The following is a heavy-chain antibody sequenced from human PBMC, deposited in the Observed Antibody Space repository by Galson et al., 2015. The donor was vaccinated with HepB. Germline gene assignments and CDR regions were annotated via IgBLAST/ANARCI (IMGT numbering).Heavy chain of an antibody. CDR1: GFTFSSYG. J-gene: IGHJ4*02. CDR2: IWYDGSNK. Sequence: SLRLSCAASGFTFSSYGMHWVRQAPGKGLEWVAVIWYDGSNKYYADSVKGRFTISRDNSKNTLYLQMNSLRAEDTAVYYCARDISSGWSLDYWGQGTLVTVSS. CDR3: ARDISSGWSLDY. D-gene: IGHD6-19*01. V-gene: IGHV3-33*01.